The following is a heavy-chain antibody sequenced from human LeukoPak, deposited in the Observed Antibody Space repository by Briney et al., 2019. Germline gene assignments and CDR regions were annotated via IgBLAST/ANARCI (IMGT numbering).Heavy chain of an antibody. J-gene: IGHJ4*02. CDR2: VHHSGRT. V-gene: IGHV4-34*01. CDR1: GGSFSGYY. Sequence: SETLFLTCAVYGGSFSGYYWNWIRQPPGKGLEWIGEVHHSGRTNYNPSLQSRVTISVDTSKNQFSLRLSSVTAADTAVYYCARVGYYYGSATLDYWDQGTLVTVSS. D-gene: IGHD3-10*01. CDR3: ARVGYYYGSATLDY.